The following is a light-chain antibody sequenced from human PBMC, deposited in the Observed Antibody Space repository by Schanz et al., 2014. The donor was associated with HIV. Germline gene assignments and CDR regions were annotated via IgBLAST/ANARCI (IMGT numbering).Light chain of an antibody. V-gene: IGLV1-40*01. Sequence: QSVLTQPPSVSGAPGQRVSISCTGNTSNIGAGYDVHWYLQLPGSAPKLLIYGNNNRPSGVPDRFSGSKSGTSASLAISGLQSEDEADYYCSSYAGSIPWVFGGGTKLTVL. CDR3: SSYAGSIPWV. CDR1: TSNIGAGYD. J-gene: IGLJ3*02. CDR2: GNN.